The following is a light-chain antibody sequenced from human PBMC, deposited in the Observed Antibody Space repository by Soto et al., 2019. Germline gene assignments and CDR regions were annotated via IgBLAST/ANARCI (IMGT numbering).Light chain of an antibody. CDR3: SSYTSSSTLYV. CDR2: DVS. Sequence: QSALTQPPSASGSPGQSVTISCTGTSSDVGRYNYVSWYQQHPGKAPKLMIYDVSKRPSGVSNRFSGSKSGNTASLTISGLQAEDEADYYCSSYTSSSTLYVFGTGTKVTVL. V-gene: IGLV2-14*01. CDR1: SSDVGRYNY. J-gene: IGLJ1*01.